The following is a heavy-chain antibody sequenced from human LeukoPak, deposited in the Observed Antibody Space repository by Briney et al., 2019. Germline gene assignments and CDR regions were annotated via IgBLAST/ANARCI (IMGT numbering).Heavy chain of an antibody. D-gene: IGHD6-19*01. Sequence: GGSLRLSCAASGFTFSNYEMNWVRQAPGKGLEWVSYISRSGSTIYYADSVKGRFTISRDNAKKSLYLQMNSLRAEDTAVYYCARDYPGGYSSGFSYGMDVWGKGTRVSVSS. CDR2: ISRSGSTI. CDR3: ARDYPGGYSSGFSYGMDV. V-gene: IGHV3-48*03. J-gene: IGHJ6*04. CDR1: GFTFSNYE.